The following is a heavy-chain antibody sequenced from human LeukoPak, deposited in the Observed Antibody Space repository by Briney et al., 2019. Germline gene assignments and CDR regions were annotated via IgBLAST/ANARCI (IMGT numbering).Heavy chain of an antibody. CDR2: INVGNGDT. CDR3: ARWNYGMDV. CDR1: GYTFISNN. V-gene: IGHV1-3*01. D-gene: IGHD1-1*01. J-gene: IGHJ6*04. Sequence: GASVKVSCKASGYTFISNNMNWVRQAPGQRLEWMGWINVGNGDTKYSQKFQGRVTITRDTSASTGYMELSSLRSGDTAVYYCARWNYGMDVWGKGTTITVSS.